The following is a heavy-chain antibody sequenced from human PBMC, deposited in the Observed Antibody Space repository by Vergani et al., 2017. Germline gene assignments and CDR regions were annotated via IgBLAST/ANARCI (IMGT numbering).Heavy chain of an antibody. Sequence: QVQLQESSPGLVKPSETLSLTCTVSGGSISSYYWSWIRQPPGKGLEWIGDIYYSGSTNYNPSLKSRVTISVDTSKNQFSLKLRSVTAADTAVYYCARGADDYYYYYMDVWGKGTTVTVSS. CDR2: IYYSGST. J-gene: IGHJ6*03. CDR1: GGSISSYY. D-gene: IGHD3-16*01. V-gene: IGHV4-59*01. CDR3: ARGADDYYYYYMDV.